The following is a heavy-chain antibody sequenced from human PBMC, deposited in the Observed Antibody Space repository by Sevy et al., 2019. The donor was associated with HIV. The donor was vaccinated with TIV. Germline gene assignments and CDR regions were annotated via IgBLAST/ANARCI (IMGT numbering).Heavy chain of an antibody. J-gene: IGHJ2*01. V-gene: IGHV4-34*01. D-gene: IGHD2-2*02. Sequence: SETLSLTCAVSGGSFSGFSWNWIRQPPGKGLEWIGEVNHYSPSLKSRATISLDTSKNQFSLKRHSVTAADTAFYFCARRVEGVVPSPILGLGPWSKYWSFDLWGRGTLVTVSS. CDR2: VNH. CDR3: ARRVEGVVPSPILGLGPWSKYWSFDL. CDR1: GGSFSGFS.